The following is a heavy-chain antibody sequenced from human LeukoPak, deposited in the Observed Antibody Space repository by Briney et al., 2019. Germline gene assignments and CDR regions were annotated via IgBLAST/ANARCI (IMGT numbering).Heavy chain of an antibody. J-gene: IGHJ4*02. CDR1: GFTFSSYA. CDR3: AKAWWGVPAAHDY. V-gene: IGHV3-23*01. CDR2: ISGSGGST. D-gene: IGHD2-2*01. Sequence: PGGSLRLSCAASGFTFSSYAMSWVRQAPGKGLEWVSAISGSGGSTYYADSVKGRFTISRDNSKNTLYLQMNSLRAEDTAGYYCAKAWWGVPAAHDYWGQGTLVTVSS.